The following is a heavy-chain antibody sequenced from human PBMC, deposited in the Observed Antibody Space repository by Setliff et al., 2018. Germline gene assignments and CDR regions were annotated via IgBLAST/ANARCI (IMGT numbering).Heavy chain of an antibody. V-gene: IGHV4-31*01. CDR3: ARCSGSYDAFDI. D-gene: IGHD1-26*01. Sequence: SLTCTVSGGSISRGGYYWSWIRQHPGMGLEWIGYIYYSGSTYHNPSLKTLVTISVDTSKNQFSLKLSSVTAADTAVYYCARCSGSYDAFDIWGQGTMVTVSS. CDR2: IYYSGST. CDR1: GGSISRGGYY. J-gene: IGHJ3*02.